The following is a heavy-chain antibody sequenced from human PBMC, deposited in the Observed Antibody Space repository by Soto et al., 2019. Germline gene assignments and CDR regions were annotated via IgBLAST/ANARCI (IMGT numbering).Heavy chain of an antibody. CDR1: GFTFSGYG. V-gene: IGHV3-30*18. J-gene: IGHJ4*02. Sequence: GGSLRLSCAASGFTFSGYGMHWVRQAPGKGLEWVAIISYDGSNKYYADSVKGRFTISRDNSKNTLYLQMNSLRAEDTAVYYCGKEGQITSRHATDYWGQGTLVTVSS. D-gene: IGHD1-20*01. CDR3: GKEGQITSRHATDY. CDR2: ISYDGSNK.